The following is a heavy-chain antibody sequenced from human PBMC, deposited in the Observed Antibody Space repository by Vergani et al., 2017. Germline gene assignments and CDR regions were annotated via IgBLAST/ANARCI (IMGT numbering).Heavy chain of an antibody. CDR3: ANVGVVVVPAANYMDV. CDR2: ISWNSGSI. J-gene: IGHJ6*03. Sequence: EVQLVESGGGLVQPGRSLRLSCAAPGFTFDDYAMHWVRQAPGKGLEWVSGISWNSGSIGYADSVKGRFTISRDNAKNSLYLQMNSLRAEDTAVYYCANVGVVVVPAANYMDVWGKGP. CDR1: GFTFDDYA. D-gene: IGHD2-2*01. V-gene: IGHV3-9*01.